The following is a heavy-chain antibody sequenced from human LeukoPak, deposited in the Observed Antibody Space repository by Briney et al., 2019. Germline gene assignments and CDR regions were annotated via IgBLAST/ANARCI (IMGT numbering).Heavy chain of an antibody. CDR1: GGSISSYY. V-gene: IGHV4-59*01. CDR3: ARQEGIPVLDYYHGMDV. J-gene: IGHJ6*02. Sequence: SETLSLTCTVSGGSISSYYWSWIRQPPGKGLEWIGYIYYSGSTNYNPSLKSRVTISVDTSKNQFSLKLSSVTAADTAVYYCARQEGIPVLDYYHGMDVWGQGTTVTVSS. CDR2: IYYSGST.